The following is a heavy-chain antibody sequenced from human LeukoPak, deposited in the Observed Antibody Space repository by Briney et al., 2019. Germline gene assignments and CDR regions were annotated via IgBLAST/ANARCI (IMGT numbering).Heavy chain of an antibody. J-gene: IGHJ6*03. Sequence: ASVKVSCKASGYTFTSYGISWVRQAHGQGLEWMGWISAYNGNTNYAQKFQGRVTMTTDTFTSTAYMELRSLRSDDTAMYHCARVMQATWEARRVWGYYYYYYMDVWGKGTTVTVSS. CDR2: ISAYNGNT. CDR3: ARVMQATWEARRVWGYYYYYYMDV. V-gene: IGHV1-18*01. D-gene: IGHD1-26*01. CDR1: GYTFTSYG.